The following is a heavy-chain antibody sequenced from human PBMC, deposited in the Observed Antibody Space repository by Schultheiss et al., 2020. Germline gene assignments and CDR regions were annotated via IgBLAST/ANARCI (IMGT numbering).Heavy chain of an antibody. CDR1: GGSISSGGYS. J-gene: IGHJ4*02. V-gene: IGHV4-30-2*01. Sequence: SQPLSLTCTVSGGSISSGGYSWSWIRQPPGKGLEWIGYIYYSGSTYYNPSLKSRVTISVDTSKNQFSLKLSSVTAADTAVYYCGAGYYDSSGYLDYWGQGTLVTGYS. CDR2: IYYSGST. D-gene: IGHD3-22*01. CDR3: GAGYYDSSGYLDY.